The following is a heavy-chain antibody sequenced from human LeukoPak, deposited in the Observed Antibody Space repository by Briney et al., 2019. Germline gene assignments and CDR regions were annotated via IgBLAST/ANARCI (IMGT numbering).Heavy chain of an antibody. CDR2: ISGSGGST. CDR1: GFTFSSYA. CDR3: AKDLPPYSSGWFYFDY. Sequence: GGSLRLSCAASGFTFSSYAMSWVRQAPGKGLEWVSAISGSGGSTYYADSVKGRFTISRDNSKNTLYLQMNSLRAEDTAVYYCAKDLPPYSSGWFYFDYWGQGALVTVSS. V-gene: IGHV3-23*01. D-gene: IGHD6-19*01. J-gene: IGHJ4*02.